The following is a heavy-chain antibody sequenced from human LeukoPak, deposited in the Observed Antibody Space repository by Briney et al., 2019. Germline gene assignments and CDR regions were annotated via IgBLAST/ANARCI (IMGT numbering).Heavy chain of an antibody. D-gene: IGHD3-10*01. Sequence: GGSLRLSCAASGFTFSSYAMNWIRQAPGRGLEWVSAISSSAGSTYYAGSVKGRFTISRDNAKNSLYLQMNSLRAEDTAVYYCARALWFGETFPAYWGQGTLVTVSS. CDR3: ARALWFGETFPAY. V-gene: IGHV3-23*01. CDR1: GFTFSSYA. CDR2: ISSSAGST. J-gene: IGHJ4*02.